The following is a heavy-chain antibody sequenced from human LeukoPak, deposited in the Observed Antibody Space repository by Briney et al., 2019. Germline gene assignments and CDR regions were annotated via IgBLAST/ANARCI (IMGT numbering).Heavy chain of an antibody. V-gene: IGHV3-21*01. CDR3: AREGAAAAPY. CDR2: VSSSSSYI. CDR1: GFTFSSYS. J-gene: IGHJ4*02. Sequence: GGSLRLSCAASGFTFSSYSMNWVRQAPGKGLEWVSAVSSSSSYIYYADSVKGRFTISRDNARNSLYLQMNSLRAEDTAMYYCAREGAAAAPYWGQGTLVTVSS. D-gene: IGHD6-13*01.